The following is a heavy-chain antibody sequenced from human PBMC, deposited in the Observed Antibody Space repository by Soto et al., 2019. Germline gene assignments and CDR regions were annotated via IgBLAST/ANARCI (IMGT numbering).Heavy chain of an antibody. V-gene: IGHV4-59*01. D-gene: IGHD3-22*01. CDR3: GGKNYDSSGYFDY. J-gene: IGHJ4*02. CDR1: GGSISSYS. Sequence: SETLSLTCTVSGGSISSYSWSWIRQPPGKGLEWIGYMYYSGSTNYNPSLKSRVTISVGTSKNQFSLKLSSVTAADTAVYYCGGKNYDSSGYFDYWGQGTRVTAPQ. CDR2: MYYSGST.